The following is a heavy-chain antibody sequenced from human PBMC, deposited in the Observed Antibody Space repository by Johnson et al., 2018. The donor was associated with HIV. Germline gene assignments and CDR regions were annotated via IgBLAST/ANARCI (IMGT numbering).Heavy chain of an antibody. J-gene: IGHJ3*02. D-gene: IGHD2-8*01. CDR2: IGTAGDT. Sequence: VQLVESGGGVVQPGGSLRLSCAASEFTVSRNYMSWVRQAPGKGLEWVSAIGTAGDTYYPGSVKGRFTISRENAKNSLYLQMNSLRAGDTAVYYCARVTNSDAFDIWGQGTMVTVSS. CDR1: EFTVSRNY. V-gene: IGHV3-13*01. CDR3: ARVTNSDAFDI.